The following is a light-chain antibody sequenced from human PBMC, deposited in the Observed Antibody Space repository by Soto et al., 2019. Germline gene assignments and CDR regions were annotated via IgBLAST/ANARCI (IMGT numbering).Light chain of an antibody. CDR2: DVK. Sequence: QSALTQPRSVSGSPGQSVTLSCTGTSSDVGGYNYVTWYQQYPGKAPKVMIYDVKTRPSGVPDRFSGSKSGNTASLTISGLQAEDEADYYCCSYAGDYTFVFGTGTKAPS. J-gene: IGLJ1*01. CDR1: SSDVGGYNY. V-gene: IGLV2-11*01. CDR3: CSYAGDYTFV.